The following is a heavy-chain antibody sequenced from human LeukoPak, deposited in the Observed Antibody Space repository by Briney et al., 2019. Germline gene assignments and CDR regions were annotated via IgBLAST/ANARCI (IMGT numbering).Heavy chain of an antibody. Sequence: GGSLRLSCAASGFPFSSYGMHWVRQAPGKGLEWVAFIRFDGNNKYYADSVKGRFTISRDNAKNSLYLQMNSLRAEDTAVYYCARLYGSGSYYHRLYYYYMDVWGKGTTVTISS. CDR2: IRFDGNNK. J-gene: IGHJ6*03. V-gene: IGHV3-30*02. CDR1: GFPFSSYG. CDR3: ARLYGSGSYYHRLYYYYMDV. D-gene: IGHD3-10*01.